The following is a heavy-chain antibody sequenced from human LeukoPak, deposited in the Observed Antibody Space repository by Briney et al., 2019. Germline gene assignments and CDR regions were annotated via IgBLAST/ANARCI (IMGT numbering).Heavy chain of an antibody. J-gene: IGHJ4*02. CDR1: GYRFTSNW. D-gene: IGHD3-16*01. CDR2: IYPGDSDT. CDR3: AYGKYYFDY. Sequence: GESLEIPCKGSGYRFTSNWIAWVRQMPGKGLEWMGIIYPGDSDTRYSPSFQGQVTISADKSISTAYLQWSSLRASDTAIYFCAYGKYYFDYWGQGTLVTVSS. V-gene: IGHV5-51*01.